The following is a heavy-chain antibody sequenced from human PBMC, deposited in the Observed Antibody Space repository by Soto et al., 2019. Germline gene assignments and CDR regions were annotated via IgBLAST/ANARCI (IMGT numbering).Heavy chain of an antibody. CDR3: ARGNSWSYFDY. D-gene: IGHD6-13*01. CDR1: GYTFTSYA. Sequence: QVQLVQSGAEVKKPGASVKVSCKASGYTFTSYAIHWVRQAPGQRLEWMGWINTAKENTKYSQKFQGRVTITRDTTARKAYKELSSLRSEDTAVYYCARGNSWSYFDYWGQGTLVTVSS. V-gene: IGHV1-3*04. CDR2: INTAKENT. J-gene: IGHJ4*02.